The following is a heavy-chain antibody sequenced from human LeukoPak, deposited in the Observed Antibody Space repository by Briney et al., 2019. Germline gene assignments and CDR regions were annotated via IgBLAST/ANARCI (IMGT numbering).Heavy chain of an antibody. CDR3: ASPRTLWFGESTPYYFDY. J-gene: IGHJ4*02. D-gene: IGHD3-10*01. V-gene: IGHV1-69*04. CDR2: IIPILGIA. Sequence: SVKVSCKASGGTFSSYAISWVRQAPGQGLEWMGRIIPILGIANYAQKFQGRVTITADKSTSTAYMELSSLRSEDTAVYYCASPRTLWFGESTPYYFDYWGQGTLVTVSS. CDR1: GGTFSSYA.